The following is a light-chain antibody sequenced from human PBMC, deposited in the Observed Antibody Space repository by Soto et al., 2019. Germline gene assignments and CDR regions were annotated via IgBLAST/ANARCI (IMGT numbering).Light chain of an antibody. Sequence: ELVLTQSPATLSLSPGERATLSCRASQSVSSYLAWYQQKPGQAPRLLIYGASSRATGIPARFSGGGSGTDFTLTISSLEPEDFAVYYCQQYNNWPTWTFGQGTKVDIK. CDR3: QQYNNWPTWT. CDR2: GAS. J-gene: IGKJ1*01. V-gene: IGKV3-11*01. CDR1: QSVSSY.